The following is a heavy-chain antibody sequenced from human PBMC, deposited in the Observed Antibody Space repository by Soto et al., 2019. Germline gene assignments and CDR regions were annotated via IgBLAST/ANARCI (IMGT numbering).Heavy chain of an antibody. D-gene: IGHD6-6*01. V-gene: IGHV1-69*06. Sequence: SVKVSCKASGGTFSSYAISWVRQAPGQGLEWMGGIIPIFGTANYAQKFQGRVTITADKSTSTAYMELSSLRSEDTAVYYCARGGVQYSSSSFDYWGQGTLVTVSS. CDR3: ARGGVQYSSSSFDY. CDR1: GGTFSSYA. J-gene: IGHJ4*02. CDR2: IIPIFGTA.